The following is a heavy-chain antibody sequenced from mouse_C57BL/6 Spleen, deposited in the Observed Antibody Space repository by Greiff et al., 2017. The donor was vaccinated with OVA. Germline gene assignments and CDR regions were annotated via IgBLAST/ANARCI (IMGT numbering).Heavy chain of an antibody. CDR1: GFTFSSYG. J-gene: IGHJ4*01. V-gene: IGHV5-6*01. CDR2: ISSGGSYT. D-gene: IGHD2-4*01. Sequence: EVKLMESGGDLVKPGGSLKLSCAASGFTFSSYGMSWVRQTPDKRLEWVATISSGGSYTYYPDSVKGRFTISRDNAKNTLYLQMSSLKSEDTAMYYCARHDYYDYDGYYAMDYWGQGTSVTVSS. CDR3: ARHDYYDYDGYYAMDY.